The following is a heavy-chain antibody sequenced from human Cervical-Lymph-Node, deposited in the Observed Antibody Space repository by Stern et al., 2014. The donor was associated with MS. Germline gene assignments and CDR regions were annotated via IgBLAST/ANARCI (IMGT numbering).Heavy chain of an antibody. J-gene: IGHJ4*02. CDR3: ARDLKTARSPRLRDY. V-gene: IGHV3-21*01. CDR2: ISSSSSYI. CDR1: GFTFSSYS. D-gene: IGHD1-1*01. Sequence: EMQLVESGGGLVKPGGSLRLSCAASGFTFSSYSMNWVRQAPGKGLEWVSSISSSSSYIYYADSVKGRFTISRDNAKNSLYLQMNSLRAEDTAVYYCARDLKTARSPRLRDYWGQGTLVTVSS.